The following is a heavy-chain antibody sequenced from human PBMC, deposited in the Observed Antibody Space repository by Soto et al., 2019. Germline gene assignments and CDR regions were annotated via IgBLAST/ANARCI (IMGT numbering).Heavy chain of an antibody. V-gene: IGHV4-39*01. CDR3: ARHGDWNYASGAFDI. D-gene: IGHD1-7*01. CDR1: GGSISSSSYY. Sequence: PSETLSLTCTVSGGSISSSSYYWGWIRQPPGKGLEWIGSIYYSGSTYYNPSLKSRVTISVDTSKNQFSLKLSSVTAADTAVYYCARHGDWNYASGAFDIWGQGTVVTVSS. CDR2: IYYSGST. J-gene: IGHJ3*02.